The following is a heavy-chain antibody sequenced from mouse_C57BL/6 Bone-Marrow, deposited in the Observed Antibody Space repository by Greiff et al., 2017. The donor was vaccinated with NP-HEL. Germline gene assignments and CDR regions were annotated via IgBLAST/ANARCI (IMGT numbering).Heavy chain of an antibody. CDR2: ISNLAYSI. Sequence: EVKLMESGGGLVQPGGSLKLSCAASGFTFSDYGMAWVRQAPRKGPEWVAFISNLAYSIYYADTVTGRFTISRENAKNTLYLEMSSLRSEDTAMYYCATLLRPYYAMDYWGQGTSVTVSS. D-gene: IGHD1-2*01. V-gene: IGHV5-15*01. J-gene: IGHJ4*01. CDR1: GFTFSDYG. CDR3: ATLLRPYYAMDY.